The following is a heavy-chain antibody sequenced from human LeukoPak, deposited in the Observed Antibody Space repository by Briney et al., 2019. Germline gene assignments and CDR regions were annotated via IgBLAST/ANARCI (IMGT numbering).Heavy chain of an antibody. CDR2: INSDGSST. V-gene: IGHV3-74*01. J-gene: IGHJ4*02. CDR1: GFTFSSYW. D-gene: IGHD5-24*01. Sequence: PGGSLRLSCAASGFTFSSYWMHWVRQAPGKGLVWVSRINSDGSSTSYADSVKGRFTISRDNAKNTLYLQMNSLRAEDTAVYYCHSGDGYNFRERDYYFDYWGQGTLVTVSS. CDR3: HSGDGYNFRERDYYFDY.